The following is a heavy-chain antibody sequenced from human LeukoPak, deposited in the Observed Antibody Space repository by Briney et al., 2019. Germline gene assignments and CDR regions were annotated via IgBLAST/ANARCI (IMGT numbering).Heavy chain of an antibody. V-gene: IGHV3-23*01. Sequence: GGSLRLSCAASGFTFSSYGMSWVRQAPGKGLEWVSGISGSGGSTYYADSVKGRFTISRDNSKSTLYLQMNSLRTEDTAVYYCARTDSSGWFDYWGQGTLVTVFS. J-gene: IGHJ4*02. D-gene: IGHD6-19*01. CDR1: GFTFSSYG. CDR2: ISGSGGST. CDR3: ARTDSSGWFDY.